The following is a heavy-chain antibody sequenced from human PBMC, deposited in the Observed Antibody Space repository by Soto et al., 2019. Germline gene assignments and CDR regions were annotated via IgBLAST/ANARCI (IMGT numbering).Heavy chain of an antibody. J-gene: IGHJ4*02. V-gene: IGHV3-23*01. D-gene: IGHD1-1*01. CDR3: ARDDSWLQLNDY. CDR1: GFTFSSYV. Sequence: PGGSLRLSCAASGFTFSSYVMSWVRQAPGKGLEWVSAISGSGGSTYYADSVKGRFTISRDNSKNTLYLQMNSLRAEDTAVYYCARDDSWLQLNDYWGQGTPDIGSA. CDR2: ISGSGGST.